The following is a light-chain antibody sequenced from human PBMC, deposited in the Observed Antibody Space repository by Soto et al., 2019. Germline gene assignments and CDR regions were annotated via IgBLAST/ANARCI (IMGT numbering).Light chain of an antibody. J-gene: IGKJ2*01. CDR3: QQYSSAPYT. CDR2: GAS. CDR1: QSVNSQF. Sequence: ETGLTQSPATLSLSAGERAILSCRASQSVNSQFLAWYQQKPGQAPRLLIYGASNRATGIPDRFSASGSGTDFTLIITKLEPEDIAVYYCQQYSSAPYTFGQGTKVDIK. V-gene: IGKV3-20*01.